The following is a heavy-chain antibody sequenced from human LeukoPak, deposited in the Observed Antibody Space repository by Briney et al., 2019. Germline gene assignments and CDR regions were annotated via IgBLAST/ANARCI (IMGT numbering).Heavy chain of an antibody. Sequence: PSETLSLTCTVSGVSISSGGYYWSWIRQPPGKGLEWIGYIYHSGSTYYNPSLKSRVTISVDRSKNQFSLKLSSVTAADTAVYYCARGEFKWSHYYYYYMDVWGKGTTVTVSS. D-gene: IGHD2-15*01. CDR2: IYHSGST. CDR1: GVSISSGGYY. J-gene: IGHJ6*03. V-gene: IGHV4-30-2*01. CDR3: ARGEFKWSHYYYYYMDV.